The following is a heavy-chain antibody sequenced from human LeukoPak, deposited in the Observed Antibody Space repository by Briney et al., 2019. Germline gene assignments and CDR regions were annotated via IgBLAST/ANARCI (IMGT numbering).Heavy chain of an antibody. CDR3: ARRYDFWSGYPPPLDY. J-gene: IGHJ4*02. V-gene: IGHV4-61*02. Sequence: SQTLSLTCTVSGGSIRGGIYYWSWIRQPAGKGLEWIGRIYTSGSTNYNPSLKSRVTISVDTSKKQFSLKLSSVTAADTAVYYCARRYDFWSGYPPPLDYWGQGTLVTVSS. CDR2: IYTSGST. CDR1: GGSIRGGIYY. D-gene: IGHD3-3*01.